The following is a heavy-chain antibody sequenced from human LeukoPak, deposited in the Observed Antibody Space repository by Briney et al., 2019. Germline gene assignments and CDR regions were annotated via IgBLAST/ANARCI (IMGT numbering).Heavy chain of an antibody. CDR2: TSSSDAGT. CDR3: AKDSSSSVYAPVHH. CDR1: GFPLSSYA. Sequence: GGSLRLSCAAFGFPLSSYAMSWVRQAPGKGLEWVSATSSSDAGTYHADSVRGRFTISRDNSKNTLYLQMNSLRVEDAAVYYCAKDSSSSVYAPVHHWGQGTLVTVSS. J-gene: IGHJ1*01. V-gene: IGHV3-23*01. D-gene: IGHD2-8*01.